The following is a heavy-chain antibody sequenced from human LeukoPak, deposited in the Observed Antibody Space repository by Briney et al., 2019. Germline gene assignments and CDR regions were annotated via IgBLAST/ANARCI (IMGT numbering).Heavy chain of an antibody. CDR1: GFTFSSYA. V-gene: IGHV3-23*01. Sequence: PGGSLRLSCAASGFTFSSYAMTWVRQAPGKGRDWVASISVSGSSTYYADSVKGRFTISRDNSRDTLYLQMNSLRAEETAVYYCAKQMAGGGWTRGMDVWGQGTTVTVSS. J-gene: IGHJ6*02. CDR3: AKQMAGGGWTRGMDV. CDR2: ISVSGSST. D-gene: IGHD3/OR15-3a*01.